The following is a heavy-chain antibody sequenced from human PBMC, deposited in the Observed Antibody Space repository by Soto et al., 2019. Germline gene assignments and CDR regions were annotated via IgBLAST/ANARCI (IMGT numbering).Heavy chain of an antibody. Sequence: QVQLVQSGAEVKKPGASVTVSCKASGYPFNSYAITWVRKTPGQGLQWMGWISAYTGNTNYAQKLQGIVTMTTDAATSTSYLELRSLISDDSAVYYCSKDVTPPDYWGYPTLVTGSS. CDR1: GYPFNSYA. CDR2: ISAYTGNT. CDR3: SKDVTPPDY. V-gene: IGHV1-18*01. J-gene: IGHJ4*01.